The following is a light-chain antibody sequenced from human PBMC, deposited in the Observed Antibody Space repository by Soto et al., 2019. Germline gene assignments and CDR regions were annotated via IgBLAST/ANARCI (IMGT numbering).Light chain of an antibody. CDR1: PSVSSSY. CDR2: GAS. J-gene: IGKJ1*01. V-gene: IGKV3-15*01. CDR3: QHYNHWLWT. Sequence: EIVLTQSPGTLSLSPGERATLSCRASPSVSSSYLAWYQQKPGQAPRLLIYGASTRATGIPARFSGSGSGTGFTLTISSLQSEDSAVYYCQHYNHWLWTFGQGTKVDIK.